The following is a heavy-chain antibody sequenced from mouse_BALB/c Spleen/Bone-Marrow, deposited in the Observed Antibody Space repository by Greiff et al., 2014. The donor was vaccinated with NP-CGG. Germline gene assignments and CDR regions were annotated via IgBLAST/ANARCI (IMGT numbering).Heavy chain of an antibody. CDR1: GFTFSSYG. V-gene: IGHV5-6-3*01. D-gene: IGHD1-1*01. J-gene: IGHJ3*01. Sequence: VQLQESGGGLVQPGGSLKLSCAASGFTFSSYGMSWVRQTPDKRLELVGTINSNGGSTNYPDNVKGRFTITRDNAKNTLYLQMSSLKSEDTAMYYCARDPLYYAAWGQGTLVTVSA. CDR2: INSNGGST. CDR3: ARDPLYYAA.